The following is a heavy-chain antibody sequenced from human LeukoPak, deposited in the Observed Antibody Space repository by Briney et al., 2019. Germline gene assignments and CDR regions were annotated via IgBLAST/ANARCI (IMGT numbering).Heavy chain of an antibody. CDR3: ATVPRGNSYGRPEY. V-gene: IGHV3-48*02. CDR1: GFAFSDPS. J-gene: IGHJ4*02. D-gene: IGHD5-18*01. Sequence: QPGGSLRLSWEASGFAFSDPSMNWVRQAPGKGLEWVSYISSSDNTIHYADSVKGRFTISRDNAKNSLYLEINSLRDEDTAVYYCATVPRGNSYGRPEYWGQGTLVTVSS. CDR2: ISSSDNTI.